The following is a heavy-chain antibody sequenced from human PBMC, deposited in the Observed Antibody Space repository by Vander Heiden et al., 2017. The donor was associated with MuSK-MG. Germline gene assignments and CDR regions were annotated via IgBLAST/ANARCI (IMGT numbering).Heavy chain of an antibody. J-gene: IGHJ6*03. V-gene: IGHV3-33*01. CDR2: IWYDGSNK. Sequence: QVQLVESGGGVVQPGRSLRLSCAASGFTFSSSGMHWVRQAPGKGLEWVAVIWYDGSNKYYADSVKGRFTISRDNSKNTLYLQMNSLRAEDTAVYYCARGGIAARPSYYYYMDVWGKGTTVTVSS. D-gene: IGHD6-6*01. CDR1: GFTFSSSG. CDR3: ARGGIAARPSYYYYMDV.